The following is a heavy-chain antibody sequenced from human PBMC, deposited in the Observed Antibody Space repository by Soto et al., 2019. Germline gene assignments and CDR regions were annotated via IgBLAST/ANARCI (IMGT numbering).Heavy chain of an antibody. CDR3: AKVFSDYGDGYFDY. D-gene: IGHD4-17*01. Sequence: EVQLLESGGGLVQPGGSLRLSCAASGFTFSSYAMSWVRQAPGKGLEWVSAMSGSGGSTYYADSVKGRCTISRDNSKNTLYLQMNSLRAEDTAVYYCAKVFSDYGDGYFDYWGQGTLVTVSS. CDR1: GFTFSSYA. J-gene: IGHJ4*02. V-gene: IGHV3-23*01. CDR2: MSGSGGST.